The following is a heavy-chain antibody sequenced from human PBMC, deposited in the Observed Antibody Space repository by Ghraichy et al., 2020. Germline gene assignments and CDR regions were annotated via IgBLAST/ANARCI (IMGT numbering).Heavy chain of an antibody. J-gene: IGHJ5*02. CDR1: GGSFSGYY. CDR3: ARGMTSRRGYYYGSGSYYTS. V-gene: IGHV4-34*01. Sequence: SETLSLTCAVYGGSFSGYYWSWIRQPPGKGLEWIGEINHSGSTNYNPSLKSRVTISVDTSKNQFSLKLSSVTAADTAVYYCARGMTSRRGYYYGSGSYYTSWGQGTLVTVSS. CDR2: INHSGST. D-gene: IGHD3-10*01.